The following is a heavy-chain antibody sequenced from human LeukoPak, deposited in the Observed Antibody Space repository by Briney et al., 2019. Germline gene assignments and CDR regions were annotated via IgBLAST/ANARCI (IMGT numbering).Heavy chain of an antibody. CDR2: IYPGDSDT. CDR1: GYIFTTYW. Sequence: GESLQISCKASGYIFTTYWIGWVRQMPGKGLEWMGIIYPGDSDTRYSPSFQGQVTISADKSINTAYLQWRSLKASDTAMYYCARSGVPGAMTWFDPWGQGTLVTVSS. J-gene: IGHJ5*02. V-gene: IGHV5-51*01. D-gene: IGHD2-2*01. CDR3: ARSGVPGAMTWFDP.